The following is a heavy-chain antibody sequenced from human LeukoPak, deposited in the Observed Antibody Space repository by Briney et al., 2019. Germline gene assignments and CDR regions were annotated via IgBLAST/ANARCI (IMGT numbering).Heavy chain of an antibody. V-gene: IGHV4-38-2*02. J-gene: IGHJ4*02. D-gene: IGHD1-26*01. CDR2: IYHSGST. CDR1: GYSISSDYY. CDR3: ARGKSRGSHIDY. Sequence: SETLSLTCSVSGYSISSDYYWGWIRQPLGKGLEWIGSIYHSGSTYYKPSLKSRVTILVDSSKNQFSLKVRSVTAADTAVYYCARGKSRGSHIDYWGQGTLVTVSS.